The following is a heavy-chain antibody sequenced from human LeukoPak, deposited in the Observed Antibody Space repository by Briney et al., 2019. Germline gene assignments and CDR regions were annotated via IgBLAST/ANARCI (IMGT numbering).Heavy chain of an antibody. CDR2: IYYSGST. D-gene: IGHD3-22*01. CDR3: ARRGYDSSGYYFLV. J-gene: IGHJ4*02. CDR1: GGSISSSSYY. Sequence: SGTLSLTCTVSGGSISSSSYYWGWIRQPPGKGLEWIGSIYYSGSTYYNPSLKSRVTISVDTSKNQFSLKLSSVTAADTAVYYCARRGYDSSGYYFLVWGQGTLVTVSS. V-gene: IGHV4-39*01.